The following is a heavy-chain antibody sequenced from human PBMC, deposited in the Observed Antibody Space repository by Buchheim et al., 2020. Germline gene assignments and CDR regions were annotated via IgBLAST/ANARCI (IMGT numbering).Heavy chain of an antibody. Sequence: QVQLVESGGGVVQPGRSLRLSCAASGFTFSSYAMHWVRQAPGKGLEWVAVISYDGSNKYYADSVKGRFTISRDNSKNTLYLQMNSLRAEDTAVYYCARDEASGWPWDYYYGMDVWGQGTT. CDR2: ISYDGSNK. CDR1: GFTFSSYA. D-gene: IGHD6-19*01. V-gene: IGHV3-30*04. CDR3: ARDEASGWPWDYYYGMDV. J-gene: IGHJ6*02.